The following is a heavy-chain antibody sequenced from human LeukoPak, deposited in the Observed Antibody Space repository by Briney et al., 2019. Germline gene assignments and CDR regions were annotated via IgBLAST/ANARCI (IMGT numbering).Heavy chain of an antibody. V-gene: IGHV4-34*01. D-gene: IGHD2-15*01. Sequence: SETVSLTCAFYGASFSGYYWRWIRQPPGKGLEWIGEINHSGITTYNPSLKSRVTISVDTSKKQFSLKLNSVTAADTAVYYCAISHKWLLLDYWGQGTLVTVSS. CDR3: AISHKWLLLDY. CDR1: GASFSGYY. CDR2: INHSGIT. J-gene: IGHJ4*02.